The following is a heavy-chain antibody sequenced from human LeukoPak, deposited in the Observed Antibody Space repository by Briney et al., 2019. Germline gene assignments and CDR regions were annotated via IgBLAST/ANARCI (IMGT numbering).Heavy chain of an antibody. V-gene: IGHV3-9*01. CDR2: ISWNSGSI. Sequence: GRSLRLSCAASGFTFEDYAMRWVRQAPGKGLEWVSGISWNSGSIGYADSVKGRFTISRDNAKNSLYLQMNSLRAEDTALYYCAKDRRDYYGSGSYPQGYFDYWGQGTLVTVSS. CDR1: GFTFEDYA. J-gene: IGHJ4*02. D-gene: IGHD3-10*01. CDR3: AKDRRDYYGSGSYPQGYFDY.